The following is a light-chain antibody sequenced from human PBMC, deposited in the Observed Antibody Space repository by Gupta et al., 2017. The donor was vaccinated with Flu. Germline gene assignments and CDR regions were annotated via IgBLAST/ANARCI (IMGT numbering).Light chain of an antibody. CDR3: SSYSSSNTWV. CDR1: SIDVGASKY. V-gene: IGLV2-8*01. CDR2: EAS. Sequence: SIDVGASKYVSWYQQHPGEVPKLMIYEASKRPSGVPNRFSGSKSGNTASLTVSGLQAEDEADYYCSSYSSSNTWVFGGGTKVTVL. J-gene: IGLJ2*01.